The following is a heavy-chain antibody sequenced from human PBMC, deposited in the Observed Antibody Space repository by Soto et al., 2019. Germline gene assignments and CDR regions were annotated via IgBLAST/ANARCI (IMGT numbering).Heavy chain of an antibody. Sequence: EVQLVESGGGLVQPGGSLRLSCAASGFTFSDHYMDWVRQAPGKGLEWVGRTRNKANSYTTEYAASVKGRFTISRDDSKNSLYLQMNSLKTEDTAVYYCARESPLAAVGNGYYYYGMDVWGQGTTVTVSS. J-gene: IGHJ6*02. D-gene: IGHD6-13*01. CDR3: ARESPLAAVGNGYYYYGMDV. CDR1: GFTFSDHY. CDR2: TRNKANSYTT. V-gene: IGHV3-72*01.